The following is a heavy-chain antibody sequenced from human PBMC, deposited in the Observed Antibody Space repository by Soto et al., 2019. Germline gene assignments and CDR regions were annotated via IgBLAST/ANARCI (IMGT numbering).Heavy chain of an antibody. J-gene: IGHJ4*02. CDR1: GYTFTSYY. CDR3: VRVVAIPGYPDH. D-gene: IGHD5-12*01. CDR2: INPTSGST. Sequence: ASVKVSCKASGYTFTSYYIHWVRQAPGQGLEWMGIINPTSGSTTYAQKFQGRVTMTRDAATSTVYMQLSRLTSEDTAVYYCVRVVAIPGYPDHWGQGTLVTVSS. V-gene: IGHV1-46*01.